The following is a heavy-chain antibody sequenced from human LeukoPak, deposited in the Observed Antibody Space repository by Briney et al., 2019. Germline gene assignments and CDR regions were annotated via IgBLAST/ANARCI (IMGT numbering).Heavy chain of an antibody. Sequence: GGSLRLSCAASGFTFSSYWITWVRQAPGKGLEWVANINQDGSEKCYVDSVKGRFTISRDNAKNSLSLQMNSLRAEDTAVYYCAKVSYSGYDFDYWGQGTLVTVSS. D-gene: IGHD5-12*01. J-gene: IGHJ4*02. CDR2: INQDGSEK. V-gene: IGHV3-7*01. CDR1: GFTFSSYW. CDR3: AKVSYSGYDFDY.